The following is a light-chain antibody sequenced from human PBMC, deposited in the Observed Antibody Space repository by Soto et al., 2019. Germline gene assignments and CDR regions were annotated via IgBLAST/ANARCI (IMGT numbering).Light chain of an antibody. V-gene: IGKV1-39*01. CDR3: QKSSSIPYT. CDR1: QTISTY. Sequence: DIQMTQSPSSLSASVGDRVTITCRASQTISTYLNWYQQNPGKAPKLLIYPATNLQNGVPSRFSGSGSGTDFTLTIRSLQPEDFATYYCQKSSSIPYTFGQGTKLEIK. J-gene: IGKJ2*01. CDR2: PAT.